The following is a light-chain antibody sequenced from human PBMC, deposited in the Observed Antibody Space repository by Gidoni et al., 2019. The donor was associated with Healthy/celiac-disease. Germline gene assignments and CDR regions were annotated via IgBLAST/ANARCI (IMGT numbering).Light chain of an antibody. Sequence: DIQMTQSPSSLSASVGDRVTITCRASQNISSYLNGYQQKPGKAPKFLIYTASSLQSGVPSRFSGSGSGTDFTLTISSLQPEDFATYHCQQSYRTPWTFGPGTKVDIK. CDR3: QQSYRTPWT. CDR2: TAS. V-gene: IGKV1-39*01. J-gene: IGKJ3*01. CDR1: QNISSY.